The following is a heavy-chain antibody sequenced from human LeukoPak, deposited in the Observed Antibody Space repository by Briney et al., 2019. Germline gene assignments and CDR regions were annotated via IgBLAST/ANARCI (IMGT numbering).Heavy chain of an antibody. CDR1: GFTFSSYS. CDR3: ARAGYGDVDAFDI. D-gene: IGHD4-17*01. V-gene: IGHV3-21*01. Sequence: GGSLRLSCAASGFTFSSYSMNWVRQAPGKGLEWVSSISSSSSYIYYADSVKGRFTISRDNAKNSLYLQMNSLRAEDTAVYYCARAGYGDVDAFDIWGQGAMVTVSS. CDR2: ISSSSSYI. J-gene: IGHJ3*02.